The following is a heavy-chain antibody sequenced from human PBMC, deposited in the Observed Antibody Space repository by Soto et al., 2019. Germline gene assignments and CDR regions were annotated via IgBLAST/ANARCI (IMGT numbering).Heavy chain of an antibody. Sequence: QPGVSLILACAASVVTFISYGMQWLREAPGNGLEWVALISCDLSNKYYADSVKGLFTISRDNSKKTLYLQMNSLRADETSEYYCARQLQPRDAFDIWGQAKMFTLSS. CDR2: ISCDLSNK. CDR3: ARQLQPRDAFDI. V-gene: IGHV3-30*03. CDR1: VVTFISYG. D-gene: IGHD2-2*01. J-gene: IGHJ3*02.